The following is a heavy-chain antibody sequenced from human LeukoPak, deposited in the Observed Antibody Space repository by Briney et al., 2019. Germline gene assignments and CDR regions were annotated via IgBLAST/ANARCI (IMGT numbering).Heavy chain of an antibody. J-gene: IGHJ5*02. CDR1: GGTFSGYY. Sequence: SETLSLTCAVYGGTFSGYYWSWIRQPPGKRLEWVGESNDSGGTNYNPSLKSRVTISADKSKNQVSLKLTSVTAADTAVYYCATSPDSGDYWGWFDTWGQGTLVTVSS. CDR3: ATSPDSGDYWGWFDT. D-gene: IGHD4-17*01. V-gene: IGHV4-34*08. CDR2: SNDSGGT.